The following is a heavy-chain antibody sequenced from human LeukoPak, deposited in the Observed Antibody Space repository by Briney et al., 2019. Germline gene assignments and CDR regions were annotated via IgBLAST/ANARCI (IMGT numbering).Heavy chain of an antibody. CDR2: IWHDGSNK. V-gene: IGHV3-33*01. J-gene: IGHJ4*02. CDR1: GFTFSSYG. CDR3: ARESYGDYEAIGY. D-gene: IGHD4-17*01. Sequence: PGRSLRLSCAASGFTFSSYGMHWVRQAPGKGLEWVAVIWHDGSNKYYADSVKGRFTISRDNSKNTLYLQMNSLRAEDTAVYYCARESYGDYEAIGYWGQGTLVTVSS.